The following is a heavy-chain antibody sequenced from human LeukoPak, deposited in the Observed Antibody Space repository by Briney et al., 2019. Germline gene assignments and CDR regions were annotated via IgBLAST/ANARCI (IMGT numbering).Heavy chain of an antibody. CDR3: ARVYYYDSSGYGYYFDY. Sequence: ASVKVSCKASGCTFTSYGISWVRQAPGQGLEWMGWISAYNGNTNYAQKLQGRVTMTTDTSTSTAYMELRSLRSDDTAVYYCARVYYYDSSGYGYYFDYWGQGTLVTVSS. J-gene: IGHJ4*02. D-gene: IGHD3-22*01. CDR2: ISAYNGNT. V-gene: IGHV1-18*01. CDR1: GCTFTSYG.